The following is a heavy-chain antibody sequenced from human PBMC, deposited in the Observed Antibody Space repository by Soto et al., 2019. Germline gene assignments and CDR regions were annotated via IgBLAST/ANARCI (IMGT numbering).Heavy chain of an antibody. CDR1: GFSLNTGGVG. CDR3: ARHQLVRSSEWCRKGVAS. D-gene: IGHD3-3*01. CDR2: IYWDGYK. Sequence: QITLKESGPTLVKPTQTLTLTCTFSGFSLNTGGVGVGWIRQSPGKALEWIAHIYWDGYKRYRPFLETRLTITKDASKNPVVLTMTKMDTADTATSYCARHQLVRSSEWCRKGVASWGQGIPVTVSS. J-gene: IGHJ4*02. V-gene: IGHV2-5*02.